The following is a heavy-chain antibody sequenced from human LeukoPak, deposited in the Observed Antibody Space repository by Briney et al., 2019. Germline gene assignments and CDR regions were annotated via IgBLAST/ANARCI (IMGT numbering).Heavy chain of an antibody. CDR2: ISYDGSNK. V-gene: IGHV3-30*04. D-gene: IGHD3-9*01. J-gene: IGHJ4*02. CDR1: GFTFSSYA. Sequence: PGGSLRLSCAASGFTFSSYAMHWVRQAPGKGLEWVAVISYDGSNKYYADSVKGRFTISRDKSKNTLYLQMNSLRAEDTAVYYCARDAAQGLRYFDWLGDYWGQGTLVTVSS. CDR3: ARDAAQGLRYFDWLGDY.